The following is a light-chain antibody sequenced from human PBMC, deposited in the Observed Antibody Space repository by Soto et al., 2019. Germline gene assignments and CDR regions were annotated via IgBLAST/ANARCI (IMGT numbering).Light chain of an antibody. CDR2: DAS. V-gene: IGKV3D-20*01. Sequence: EIVLTQSPATLSLSPGERTTLSCGASKSVSSSYLAWYQQKPGLAPRLLIYDASSRATGIPDRFSGSGSGTDFTLTISRLEPEDFAVYYCQQYGSSPYTFGQGIKLEIK. CDR1: KSVSSSY. J-gene: IGKJ2*01. CDR3: QQYGSSPYT.